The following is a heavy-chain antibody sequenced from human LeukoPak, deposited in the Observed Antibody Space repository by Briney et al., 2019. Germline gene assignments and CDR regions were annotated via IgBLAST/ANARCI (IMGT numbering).Heavy chain of an antibody. CDR1: GYTFTRCY. D-gene: IGHD2-2*01. J-gene: IGHJ6*03. CDR2: IIPIFGTA. CDR3: ARDFWEEDCSSTSCSGSRLGYYYMDV. Sequence: GASVKVSCKASGYTFTRCYMHWVRQAPGQGLEWMGGIIPIFGTANYAQKFQGRATITADESTSTAYMELSSLRSEDTAVYYCARDFWEEDCSSTSCSGSRLGYYYMDVWGKGTTVTVSS. V-gene: IGHV1-69*13.